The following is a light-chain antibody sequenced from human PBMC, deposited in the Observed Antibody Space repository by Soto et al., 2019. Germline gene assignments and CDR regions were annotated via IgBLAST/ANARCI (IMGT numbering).Light chain of an antibody. J-gene: IGLJ2*01. CDR3: QTGGTGIQV. CDR1: SGHSSYT. CDR2: LNSDGSH. V-gene: IGLV4-69*01. Sequence: QLVLTQSPSASASLGASVKLTCTLSSGHSSYTIAWHQQQHEKGPRYLMTLNSDGSHSKGDGIPDRFSGSSAGAERYLTTSRLQDEDDADYYCQTGGTGIQVFGGGTKVTVL.